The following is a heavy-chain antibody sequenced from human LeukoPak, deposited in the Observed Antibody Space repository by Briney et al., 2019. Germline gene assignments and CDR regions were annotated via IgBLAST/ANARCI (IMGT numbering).Heavy chain of an antibody. CDR2: IYYSGST. D-gene: IGHD3-22*01. CDR3: ARLPRYYYDSSGHFSWSDP. CDR1: GGSISSNY. Sequence: ASETLSLTCTVSGGSISSNYWNWIRQPPGKGLEWIGYIYYSGSTNYNPSLKSRVTISVDTSKNQFSLKLSSVTAEDTAFYYCARLPRYYYDSSGHFSWSDPWGQGTLVTVSS. V-gene: IGHV4-59*08. J-gene: IGHJ5*02.